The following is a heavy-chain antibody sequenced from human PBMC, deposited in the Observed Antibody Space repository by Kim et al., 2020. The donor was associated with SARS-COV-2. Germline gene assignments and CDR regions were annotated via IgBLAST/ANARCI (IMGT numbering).Heavy chain of an antibody. CDR3: ARAYYDFWSGYGTYFDY. V-gene: IGHV1-46*01. CDR2: INPSGGST. J-gene: IGHJ4*02. Sequence: ASVKVSCKASGYTFTSYYMHWVRHAPGQGLEWMGIINPSGGSTSYAQKFQGRVTMTRDTSTSTVYMELSSLRSEDTAVYYCARAYYDFWSGYGTYFDYWGQGTLVTVSS. D-gene: IGHD3-3*01. CDR1: GYTFTSYY.